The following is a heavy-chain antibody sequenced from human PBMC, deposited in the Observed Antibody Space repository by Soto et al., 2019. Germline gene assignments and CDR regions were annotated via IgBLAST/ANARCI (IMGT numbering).Heavy chain of an antibody. CDR2: IIPIFGTA. V-gene: IGHV1-69*12. CDR3: ARGGVAVAGTLDFDY. J-gene: IGHJ4*02. D-gene: IGHD6-19*01. Sequence: QVQLVQSGAEVKKPGSSVKVSCKASGGTFSSYAISWVRQAPGQGLEWMGGIIPIFGTANYAQKFQGRVTSXXAXSXSTAYLELSLLRSEDTAVYDCARGGVAVAGTLDFDYWGQGTLVTVSS. CDR1: GGTFSSYA.